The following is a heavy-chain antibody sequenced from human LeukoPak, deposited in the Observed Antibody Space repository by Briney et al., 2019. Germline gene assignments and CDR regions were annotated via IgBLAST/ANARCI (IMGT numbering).Heavy chain of an antibody. J-gene: IGHJ3*02. Sequence: ASVKVSCKASGYTFTGYYMHWVRQAPGQGLEWMGRINPNSGGTNYAQKFQGRVTMTRDTSISTAYMELSRRRSDDTAVYYCARPSAGYAFDIWGQGTMVTVSS. V-gene: IGHV1-2*06. CDR2: INPNSGGT. CDR1: GYTFTGYY. CDR3: ARPSAGYAFDI. D-gene: IGHD3-10*01.